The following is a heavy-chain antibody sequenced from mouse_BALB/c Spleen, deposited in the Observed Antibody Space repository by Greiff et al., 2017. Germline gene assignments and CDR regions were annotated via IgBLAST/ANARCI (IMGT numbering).Heavy chain of an antibody. J-gene: IGHJ4*01. CDR2: ISDGGSYT. CDR1: GFTFSDYY. V-gene: IGHV5-4*02. CDR3: ARDGYYGAMDY. D-gene: IGHD2-3*01. Sequence: DVMLVESGGGLVKPGGSLKLSCAASGFTFSDYYMYWVRQTPEKRLEWVATISDGGSYTYYPDSVKGRFTISRDNAKNNLYLQMSSLKSEDTAMYYCARDGYYGAMDYWGQGTSVTVSS.